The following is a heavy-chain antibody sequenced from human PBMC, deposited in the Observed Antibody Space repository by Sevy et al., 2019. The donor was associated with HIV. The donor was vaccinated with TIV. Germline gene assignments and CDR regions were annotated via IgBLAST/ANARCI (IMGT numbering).Heavy chain of an antibody. Sequence: GGSLRLSCAASGFTFSSYGMHWVRQAPGKGLEWVAVISYDGSNKYYADSVKGRFTISRDNSKNTLYLQMNSLRAEDTAVYYWAKDGGELLFWFDPWGQGTLVTVSS. CDR3: AKDGGELLFWFDP. J-gene: IGHJ5*02. D-gene: IGHD1-26*01. CDR1: GFTFSSYG. V-gene: IGHV3-30*18. CDR2: ISYDGSNK.